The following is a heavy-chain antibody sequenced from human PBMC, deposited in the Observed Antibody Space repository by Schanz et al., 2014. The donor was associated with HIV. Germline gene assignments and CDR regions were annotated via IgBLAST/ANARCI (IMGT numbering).Heavy chain of an antibody. J-gene: IGHJ4*02. V-gene: IGHV4-31*11. D-gene: IGHD6-19*01. CDR3: ARHPEQWLDHFDS. CDR2: IHYSGST. Sequence: QVQLQESGPRLVKPSQTLSLTCGVFGVSISSADFYWSWIRHLPGKGLEWIGYIHYSGSTYSNPSLKSRLLISLDTSRRQFSLKLSSVTAADTAVYYCARHPEQWLDHFDSWGQGTLVTVSS. CDR1: GVSISSADFY.